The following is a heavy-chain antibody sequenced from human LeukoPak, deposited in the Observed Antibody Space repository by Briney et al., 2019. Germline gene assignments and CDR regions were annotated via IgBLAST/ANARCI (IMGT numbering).Heavy chain of an antibody. D-gene: IGHD3-10*01. J-gene: IGHJ4*02. CDR1: GFTFSSYE. Sequence: GGSLRLSCAASGFTFSSYEMNWVRQAPGKGLEWVSYISSSGGTIYYADSVKGRFTISRDNAKNSLYLQMNSLRAEDTAVYYCARYGSRGALAYWGQGTLVTVSS. V-gene: IGHV3-48*03. CDR3: ARYGSRGALAY. CDR2: ISSSGGTI.